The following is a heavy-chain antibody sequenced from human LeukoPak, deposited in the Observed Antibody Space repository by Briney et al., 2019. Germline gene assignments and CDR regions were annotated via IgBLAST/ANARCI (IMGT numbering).Heavy chain of an antibody. V-gene: IGHV1-69*05. Sequence: SVKVSCKASGGTSSSYAISWVRQAPGQGLEWMGGIIPIFGTANYAQRFQGRVTITTDESTSTAYMELSSLRSEDTAVYYCARVGEGYSYGTFDYWGQGTLVTVSS. D-gene: IGHD5-18*01. CDR3: ARVGEGYSYGTFDY. CDR2: IIPIFGTA. CDR1: GGTSSSYA. J-gene: IGHJ4*02.